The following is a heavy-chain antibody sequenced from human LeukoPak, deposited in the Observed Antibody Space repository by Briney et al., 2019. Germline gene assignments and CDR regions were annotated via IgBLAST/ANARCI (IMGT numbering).Heavy chain of an antibody. CDR1: GFTFSTYG. CDR3: AKESSSGWHDAFDI. V-gene: IGHV3-30*02. D-gene: IGHD6-19*01. CDR2: IRYDGSNK. Sequence: GGSLILSCAASGFTFSTYGMYWVRQAPGKGLEWVAFIRYDGSNKYYAESVKGRLTISRDTSKSTLYLQMNSLRVEDTAVYYCAKESSSGWHDAFDIWGQGTMVTVSS. J-gene: IGHJ3*02.